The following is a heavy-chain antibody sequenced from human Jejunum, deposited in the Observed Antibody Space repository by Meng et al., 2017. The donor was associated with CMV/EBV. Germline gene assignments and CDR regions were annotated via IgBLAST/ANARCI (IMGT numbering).Heavy chain of an antibody. CDR2: IDWDDDK. CDR1: GFSLNTTGMY. J-gene: IGHJ5*02. CDR3: ARIGTIAGWFDP. D-gene: IGHD2-21*01. V-gene: IGHV2-70*20. Sequence: SGFSLNTTGMYVSWVRQPPGKALEWLALIDWDDDKYYSTSLQTRLTISKDTSKNQVVLKVTNMDPVDTGTYYCARIGTIAGWFDPWGQGTRVTVSS.